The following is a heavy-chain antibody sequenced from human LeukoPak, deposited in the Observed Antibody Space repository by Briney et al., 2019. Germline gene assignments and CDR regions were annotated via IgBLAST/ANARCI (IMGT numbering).Heavy chain of an antibody. CDR3: ARDGGSGVAGPEGYYSYGMDV. CDR2: IYYSGST. Sequence: PSETLSLTCTVSGGSITSYSLSWLRQPPGRGLEWIGYIYYSGSTHYHASLKSRVTISLDTSRTQFSLKLSSVSAADTAVYFCARDGGSGVAGPEGYYSYGMDVWGQGTTVTVSS. V-gene: IGHV4-59*01. D-gene: IGHD6-19*01. CDR1: GGSITSYS. J-gene: IGHJ6*02.